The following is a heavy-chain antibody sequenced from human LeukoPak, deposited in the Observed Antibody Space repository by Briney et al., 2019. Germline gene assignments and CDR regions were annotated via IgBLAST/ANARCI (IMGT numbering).Heavy chain of an antibody. CDR2: IYYSGST. D-gene: IGHD4-11*01. Sequence: SETLSLTCTVSGGSISSYYWSWIRQPPGKGLEWIGYIYYSGSTNYNPSLKSRVTISVDTSKNQFSLKLGSVTAADTAVYYCARGTTQHQIDYWGQGTLVTVSS. CDR1: GGSISSYY. J-gene: IGHJ4*02. CDR3: ARGTTQHQIDY. V-gene: IGHV4-59*01.